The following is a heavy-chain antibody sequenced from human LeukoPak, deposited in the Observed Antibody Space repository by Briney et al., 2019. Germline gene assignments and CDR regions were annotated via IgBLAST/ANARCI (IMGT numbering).Heavy chain of an antibody. CDR3: AKDLPCYFDGRLYRFDY. Sequence: GGSLRLSCAASGFTFSLYGMHWVRQAPGKGLEWVAFIRSGGSNKYYLDSVKGRFTISRDNSENTLYLQMNSLRPEDTAVYYCAKDLPCYFDGRLYRFDYWGQGILVTVSS. CDR1: GFTFSLYG. J-gene: IGHJ4*02. V-gene: IGHV3-30*02. CDR2: IRSGGSNK. D-gene: IGHD3-22*01.